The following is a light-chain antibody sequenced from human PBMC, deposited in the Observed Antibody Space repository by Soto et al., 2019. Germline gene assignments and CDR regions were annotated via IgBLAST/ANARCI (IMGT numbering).Light chain of an antibody. V-gene: IGKV3-20*01. CDR1: QSVSSSY. Sequence: EIVLTQSPGTLSLSPGERATLSCRASQSVSSSYLAWYQQKPGQAPRLLIYGASSRATGIPDRFSGSGSGTDFTLTICRLEPEDFAVYYCQQYGISPLAFGQGTKVEIK. J-gene: IGKJ1*01. CDR2: GAS. CDR3: QQYGISPLA.